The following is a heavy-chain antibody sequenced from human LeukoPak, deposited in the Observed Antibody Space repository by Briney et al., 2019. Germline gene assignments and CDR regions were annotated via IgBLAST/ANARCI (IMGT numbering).Heavy chain of an antibody. D-gene: IGHD3-10*01. V-gene: IGHV3-48*01. CDR2: ISSGSSTI. Sequence: PGGSLRLSCAASGFTFSSYSMNWVRQAPGKGLEWVSYISSGSSTIYYADSVKGRFTISRDNAKNSLYLQMNSLRAEDTAVYYCARAMVRGASDYWGQGTLVTVSS. J-gene: IGHJ4*02. CDR1: GFTFSSYS. CDR3: ARAMVRGASDY.